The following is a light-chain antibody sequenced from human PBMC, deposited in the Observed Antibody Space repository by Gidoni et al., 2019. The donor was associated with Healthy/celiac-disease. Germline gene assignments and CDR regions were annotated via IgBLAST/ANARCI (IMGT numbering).Light chain of an antibody. CDR1: QSISSW. V-gene: IGKV1-5*01. CDR3: QQYNSYLLT. CDR2: DAS. Sequence: DTQMTHSPFTLSASVGDRVTITCRASQSISSWLAWYQQKPGKAPKLLIYDASSLESGVPSRFSGSGSGTEFTLTISSLQPDDFATYYCQQYNSYLLTFGGGTKVEIK. J-gene: IGKJ4*02.